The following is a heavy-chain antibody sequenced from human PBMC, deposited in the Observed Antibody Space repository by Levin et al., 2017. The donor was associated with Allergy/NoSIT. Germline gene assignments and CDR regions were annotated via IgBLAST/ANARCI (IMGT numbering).Heavy chain of an antibody. CDR1: GFTFSSYG. Sequence: LSLTCAASGFTFSSYGMHWVRQAPGKGLEWVAVISYDGSNKYYADSVKGRFTISRDNSKNTLYLQMNSLRAEDTAVYYCAKDSKVGDFMGMDVWGQGTTVTVSS. CDR2: ISYDGSNK. V-gene: IGHV3-30*18. CDR3: AKDSKVGDFMGMDV. D-gene: IGHD3-3*01. J-gene: IGHJ6*02.